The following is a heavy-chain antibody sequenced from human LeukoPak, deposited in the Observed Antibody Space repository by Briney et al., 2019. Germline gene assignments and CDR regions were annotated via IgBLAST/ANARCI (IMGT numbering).Heavy chain of an antibody. CDR1: GFTFSSYG. V-gene: IGHV3-30*04. CDR2: ISYDGRNK. D-gene: IGHD2-15*01. CDR3: ARDKRYCSGGSCYGVLDY. Sequence: QPGRSLRLSCAASGFTFSSYGMGWVSQDAGKGMEWVAVISYDGRNKYYAECVKGRFTISRDNSNNTLYLQMNSLRAEDTAVYYCARDKRYCSGGSCYGVLDYWGQGTLVTVSS. J-gene: IGHJ4*02.